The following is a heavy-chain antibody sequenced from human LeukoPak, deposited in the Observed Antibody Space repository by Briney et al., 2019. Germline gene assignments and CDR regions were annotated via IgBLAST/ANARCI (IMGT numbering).Heavy chain of an antibody. Sequence: GGSLRLSCAASGFRISSYWMSWVRQAPGKGLEWVSTISGSGGSTYYADSMKGRFTISRDNSKNTFYLQMNSLRSEDTAVYYCAKDTNSYSSAWIYWGQGTLVTVSS. J-gene: IGHJ4*02. CDR3: AKDTNSYSSAWIY. CDR2: ISGSGGST. V-gene: IGHV3-23*01. CDR1: GFRISSYW. D-gene: IGHD6-19*01.